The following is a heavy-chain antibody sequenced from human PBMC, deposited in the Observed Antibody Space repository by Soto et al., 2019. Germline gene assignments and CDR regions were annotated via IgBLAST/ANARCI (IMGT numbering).Heavy chain of an antibody. J-gene: IGHJ6*02. Sequence: EVQLVESGGGLVQPGGSLRLSCAASGFTFSTYSLTWVRQAPGKGLEWVSYISGRSSAIYYADSVKGRFTISRDNAKNSLYLQMNSLRDEDTAVYYCARGASGGYYHYYAMDVRGQGTTVTVSS. CDR2: ISGRSSAI. CDR3: ARGASGGYYHYYAMDV. V-gene: IGHV3-48*02. CDR1: GFTFSTYS. D-gene: IGHD2-15*01.